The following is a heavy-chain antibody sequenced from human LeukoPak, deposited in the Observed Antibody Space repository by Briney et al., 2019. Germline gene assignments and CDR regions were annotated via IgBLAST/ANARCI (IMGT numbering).Heavy chain of an antibody. CDR2: IIPIFGTA. D-gene: IGHD6-13*01. CDR1: GGTFSSYA. CDR3: VRGVQGRQQLVLDY. V-gene: IGHV1-69*13. Sequence: SVKVSCKASGGTFSSYAISWARQAPGQGLEWMGGIIPIFGTANYAQKFQGRVTITADESTSTAYMELSSLRSEDTAVYYCVRGVQGRQQLVLDYWGQGTLVTVSS. J-gene: IGHJ4*02.